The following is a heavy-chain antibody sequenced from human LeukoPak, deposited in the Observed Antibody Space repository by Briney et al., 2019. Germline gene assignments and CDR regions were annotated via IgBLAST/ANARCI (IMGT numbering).Heavy chain of an antibody. CDR3: ARRSFGQYYFDY. CDR1: GDSISSYY. V-gene: IGHV4-59*08. CDR2: IFYSGST. Sequence: SETLSLTCTVSGDSISSYYWSWIRQPPGKGLEWIGYIFYSGSTNYNPSLKSRVTISADTSKNQFSLKLSSVTAADTAVYFCARRSFGQYYFDYWGQGTLVTVSS. J-gene: IGHJ4*02. D-gene: IGHD3-3*01.